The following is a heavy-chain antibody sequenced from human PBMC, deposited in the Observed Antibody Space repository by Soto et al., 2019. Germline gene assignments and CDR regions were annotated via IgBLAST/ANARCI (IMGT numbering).Heavy chain of an antibody. J-gene: IGHJ6*02. CDR1: GFTFSSYG. Sequence: HPGGSLRLSCAASGFTFSSYGMHWVRQAPGKGLEWVAVISYDGSNKYYADSVKGRFTISRDNSKNTLYLQMNSLRAEDTAVYYCAKRGYYDSSGSWYYGMDVWGQGTTVTVSS. D-gene: IGHD3-22*01. CDR3: AKRGYYDSSGSWYYGMDV. V-gene: IGHV3-30*18. CDR2: ISYDGSNK.